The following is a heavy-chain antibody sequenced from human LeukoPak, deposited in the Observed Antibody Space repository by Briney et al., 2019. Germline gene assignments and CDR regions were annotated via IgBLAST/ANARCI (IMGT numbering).Heavy chain of an antibody. D-gene: IGHD1-1*01. J-gene: IGHJ6*03. CDR2: VFHNGNA. Sequence: SETLSLTCGVSGGSVSSSLYHWGWLRQPPGKGLEWIGNVFHNGNAYYSPSLQSRVAISVDTSKNQLSLKLTSVTAADTAVYFCTRQIVGTSWIYYYSYMDVWGKGTSVTVSS. V-gene: IGHV4-39*01. CDR3: TRQIVGTSWIYYYSYMDV. CDR1: GGSVSSSLYH.